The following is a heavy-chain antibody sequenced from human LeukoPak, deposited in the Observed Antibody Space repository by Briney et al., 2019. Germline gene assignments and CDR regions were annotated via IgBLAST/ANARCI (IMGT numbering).Heavy chain of an antibody. V-gene: IGHV3-74*01. CDR3: ARYYYDRYYFDY. D-gene: IGHD3-22*01. CDR2: INSDGSST. Sequence: QTGGSLRLSCAASGFTFSSYWMHWVRQAPGKGLVWVSRINSDGSSTSYADSVKGRFTISRDNAKNTLYLQMNSLRAEDTAVYYCARYYYDRYYFDYWGQGTLVTVSS. CDR1: GFTFSSYW. J-gene: IGHJ4*02.